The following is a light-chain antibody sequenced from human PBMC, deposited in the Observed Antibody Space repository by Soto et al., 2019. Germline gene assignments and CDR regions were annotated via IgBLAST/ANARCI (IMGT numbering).Light chain of an antibody. CDR3: SSYAGSNNYV. V-gene: IGLV2-14*01. CDR1: SSDVGGYNY. CDR2: EVS. Sequence: QSALTQPASVSGSPGQSITISCTGTSSDVGGYNYVSWYQQHPGKAPKLIIYEVSNRPSGVSNCFSGSKSGNTASLTVSGLQAEDEADYYCSSYAGSNNYVFGTGTKAPS. J-gene: IGLJ1*01.